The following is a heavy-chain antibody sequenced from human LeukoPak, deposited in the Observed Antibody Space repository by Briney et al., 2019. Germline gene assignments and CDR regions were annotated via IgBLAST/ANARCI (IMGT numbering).Heavy chain of an antibody. J-gene: IGHJ6*02. CDR3: ARSSDSSGLYYYYGMDV. D-gene: IGHD3-22*01. V-gene: IGHV1-18*01. Sequence: GASVKVSCKASGYTFTSYGISWVRQAPGQGLEWMGWISAYNGNTNYAQKLQGRVTMTTDTSTSTAYMDLSSLRSDDTAVYYCARSSDSSGLYYYYGMDVWGQGTTVTVSS. CDR1: GYTFTSYG. CDR2: ISAYNGNT.